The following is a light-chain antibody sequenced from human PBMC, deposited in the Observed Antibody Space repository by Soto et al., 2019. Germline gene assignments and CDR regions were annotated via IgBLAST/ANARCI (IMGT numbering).Light chain of an antibody. Sequence: EIVLTQSPGTLALSPGERATLSCRASQSVNNNYLTWYQQKRGQAPRLLIHGASSRATGIPDRFSGSGSGTDFTLTISRLETEDCAVYYCQQDCSSPFTFGPGTKVGIK. CDR3: QQDCSSPFT. CDR2: GAS. J-gene: IGKJ3*01. CDR1: QSVNNNY. V-gene: IGKV3-20*01.